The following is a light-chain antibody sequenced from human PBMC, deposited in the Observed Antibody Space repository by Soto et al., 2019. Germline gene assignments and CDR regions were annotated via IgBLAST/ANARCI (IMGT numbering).Light chain of an antibody. Sequence: EIVMTQSPATLSVSPGEGATLSCRASQSISSNLAWYQQKPGQAPRLLIYRAFTRATGIPDRFSGSGFGTDFTLTISSLQSEDFAVYYCQQYNNWPLTFGGGTRLEIK. V-gene: IGKV3-15*01. CDR1: QSISSN. CDR2: RAF. J-gene: IGKJ5*01. CDR3: QQYNNWPLT.